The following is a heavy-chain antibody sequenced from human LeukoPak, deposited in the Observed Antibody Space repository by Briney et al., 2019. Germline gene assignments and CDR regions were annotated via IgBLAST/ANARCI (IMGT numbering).Heavy chain of an antibody. J-gene: IGHJ5*02. CDR1: GFTFSSYW. Sequence: GGSLRLSCAASGFTFSSYWMSWVRQAPGKGLEWVANIKQDGSEKYYVDSVKGRFTISRDNAKNSLYLQMSGLRDEDTAVYYCTKDRSRQQMWGSVKKWFDPWGQGTLVTVSS. D-gene: IGHD6-13*01. CDR3: TKDRSRQQMWGSVKKWFDP. V-gene: IGHV3-7*01. CDR2: IKQDGSEK.